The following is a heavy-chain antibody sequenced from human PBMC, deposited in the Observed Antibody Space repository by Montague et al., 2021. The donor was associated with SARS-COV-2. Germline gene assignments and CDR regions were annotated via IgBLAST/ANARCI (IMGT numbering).Heavy chain of an antibody. Sequence: SETLSLTCTVSGGSISSGGYYWSWIRQPPGKGLEWIGEINHSGSTNYNPSLKSRVTMSVDTSKNQFSLKLSSVTAADTAVYYCARGARQGYGFRLGSFDSWGQGTLVTVSS. CDR2: INHSGST. CDR1: GGSISSGGYY. J-gene: IGHJ4*02. D-gene: IGHD3-10*01. CDR3: ARGARQGYGFRLGSFDS. V-gene: IGHV4-39*07.